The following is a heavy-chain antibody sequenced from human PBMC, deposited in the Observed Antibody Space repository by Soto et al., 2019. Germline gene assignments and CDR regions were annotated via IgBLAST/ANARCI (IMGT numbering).Heavy chain of an antibody. CDR3: ARDLYYYDSSGCDY. CDR2: ISSSSSYI. V-gene: IGHV3-21*01. Sequence: GGSLRLSCAASGFTFSSYSMNCVRQAPGKGLEWVSSISSSSSYIYYADSVKGRFTISRDNAKNSLYLQMNSLRAEDTAVYYCARDLYYYDSSGCDYWGQGTLVTVSS. J-gene: IGHJ4*02. CDR1: GFTFSSYS. D-gene: IGHD3-22*01.